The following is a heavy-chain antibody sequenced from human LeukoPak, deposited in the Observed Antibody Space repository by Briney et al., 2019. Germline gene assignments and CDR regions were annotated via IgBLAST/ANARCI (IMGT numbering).Heavy chain of an antibody. V-gene: IGHV4-34*01. CDR2: INYSGNT. CDR1: GGSFSGYY. D-gene: IGHD3-3*01. CDR3: ARAVVNYDFWSGYSWFDP. J-gene: IGHJ5*02. Sequence: SETLSLTCALYGGSFSGYYWSWIRQPPGKGLEWIGEINYSGNTNYNPSLKSRVTISVDTSKNQFSLKLSSVTAADTAVYYCARAVVNYDFWSGYSWFDPWGQGTLVTVSS.